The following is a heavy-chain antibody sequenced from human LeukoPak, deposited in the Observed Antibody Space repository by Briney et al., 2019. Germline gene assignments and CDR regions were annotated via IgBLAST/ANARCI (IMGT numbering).Heavy chain of an antibody. Sequence: GGSLRLSCTASGFTFSSYAMHWVRQTPGKGLEWVAVMSYDGNRKHYADSVKGRFTISRDTSKNTLYLQMNSLRYEDTAVYSCAREMNREAYRTADYWGQGTLVTVSP. V-gene: IGHV3-30-3*01. CDR1: GFTFSSYA. D-gene: IGHD1-1*01. J-gene: IGHJ4*02. CDR2: MSYDGNRK. CDR3: AREMNREAYRTADY.